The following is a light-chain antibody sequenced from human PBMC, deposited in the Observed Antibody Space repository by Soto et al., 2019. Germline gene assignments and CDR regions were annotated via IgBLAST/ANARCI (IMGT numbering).Light chain of an antibody. V-gene: IGKV1-5*03. CDR2: KAS. Sequence: DIQMTQSPSTLSASVGDRVTITCRASQSISSWLAWYQQKPGKAPKLLIYKASSLESGVPSRFSGSGSGTDFNLTISSRQPDDFATYYCQQYNSYPSFGVGTKVEIK. CDR3: QQYNSYPS. CDR1: QSISSW. J-gene: IGKJ4*01.